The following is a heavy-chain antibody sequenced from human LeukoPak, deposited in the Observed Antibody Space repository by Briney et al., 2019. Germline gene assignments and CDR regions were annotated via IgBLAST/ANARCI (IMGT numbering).Heavy chain of an antibody. CDR1: GYSFTNYG. D-gene: IGHD3-22*01. CDR2: IIPILGIA. J-gene: IGHJ6*02. CDR3: ARGSRGYYDSSGYYRPHYYGMDV. Sequence: ASVKVSCKASGYSFTNYGISWVRQAPGQGLEWMGGIIPILGIANYAQKFQGRVTITADKSTSTAYMELSSLRSEDTAVYYCARGSRGYYDSSGYYRPHYYGMDVWGQGTTVTVSS. V-gene: IGHV1-69*10.